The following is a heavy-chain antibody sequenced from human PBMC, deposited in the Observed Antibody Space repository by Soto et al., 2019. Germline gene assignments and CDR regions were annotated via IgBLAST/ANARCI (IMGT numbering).Heavy chain of an antibody. J-gene: IGHJ4*02. D-gene: IGHD6-13*01. CDR3: AKASGSSWPYYFDS. CDR1: GFSFSSYV. CDR2: MSGSGGST. V-gene: IGHV3-23*01. Sequence: GGSLRLSCAASGFSFSSYVMAWVRQAPGKGLEWVSAMSGSGGSTYYPDSVKGRFTISRDNSENTLYLQMNSLRAEDTAVYYCAKASGSSWPYYFDSWGQGTLVTVSS.